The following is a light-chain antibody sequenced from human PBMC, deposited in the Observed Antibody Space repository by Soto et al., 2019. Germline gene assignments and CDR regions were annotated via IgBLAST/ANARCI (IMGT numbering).Light chain of an antibody. CDR1: QDIKTY. V-gene: IGKV1-9*01. CDR2: GTF. Sequence: IPLTQSPSSLSASVGDRVSITCRASQDIKTYLAWYQQKRGKAPKLLISGTFTLQSGVPSRFNGSGSGTDFTLTISRLQPEDFATYYCQHLNNYPPFTFGPGTKVDLE. CDR3: QHLNNYPPFT. J-gene: IGKJ3*01.